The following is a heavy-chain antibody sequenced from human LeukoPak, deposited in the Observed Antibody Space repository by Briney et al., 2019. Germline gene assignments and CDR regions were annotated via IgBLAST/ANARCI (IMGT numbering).Heavy chain of an antibody. D-gene: IGHD2-2*01. CDR3: AKPHSAAARHYFDY. Sequence: PGGSLSLSCAASGFTFSSYAVSWVRQAPGKGLEWVCAISGSGGSTYYADSVKGRFTISRDNSKNTLYLQMTSVRSEDTAVYYCAKPHSAAARHYFDYWGQGTLVTVSS. CDR2: ISGSGGST. CDR1: GFTFSSYA. J-gene: IGHJ4*02. V-gene: IGHV3-23*01.